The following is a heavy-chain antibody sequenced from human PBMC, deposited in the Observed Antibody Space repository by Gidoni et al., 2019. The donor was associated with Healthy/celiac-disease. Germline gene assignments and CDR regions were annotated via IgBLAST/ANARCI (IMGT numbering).Heavy chain of an antibody. J-gene: IGHJ4*02. D-gene: IGHD5-18*01. Sequence: QVQLVESGGGVVQPGRSLRLSCDASGFTFSSYAMHWVRQAPGKGLEWVAVISYDGSNKYYADSVKGRFTISRDNSKNTLYLQMNSLRAEDTAVYYCARDSDYKGYSYGYSDYWGQGTLVTVSS. CDR3: ARDSDYKGYSYGYSDY. CDR2: ISYDGSNK. CDR1: GFTFSSYA. V-gene: IGHV3-30-3*01.